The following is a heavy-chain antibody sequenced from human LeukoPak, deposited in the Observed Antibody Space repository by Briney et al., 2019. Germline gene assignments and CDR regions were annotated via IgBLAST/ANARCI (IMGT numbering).Heavy chain of an antibody. CDR2: IIPIFGTA. Sequence: GASVKVSCKASGGTFSSYAISWVRQAPGQGLEWMGGIIPIFGTANYAQKFQGRVTITADESTSTAYMELSSLRSEDTAVYYCARGPVVDIVVVPAAMPDFYYYYYGMDVWGQGTTVTVSS. CDR1: GGTFSSYA. J-gene: IGHJ6*02. D-gene: IGHD2-2*01. CDR3: ARGPVVDIVVVPAAMPDFYYYYYGMDV. V-gene: IGHV1-69*13.